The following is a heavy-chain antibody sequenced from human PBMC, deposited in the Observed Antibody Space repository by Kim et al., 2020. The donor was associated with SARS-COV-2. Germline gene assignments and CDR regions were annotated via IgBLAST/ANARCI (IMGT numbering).Heavy chain of an antibody. CDR3: AREASSGWFVDY. V-gene: IGHV4-4*02. D-gene: IGHD6-19*01. CDR2: IYHSGST. CDR1: GGSISSSNW. J-gene: IGHJ4*01. Sequence: SETLSLTCAVSGGSISSSNWWSWVRQPPGKGLEWIGEIYHSGSTNYNPSLKSRVTISVDKSTNQFSLKLSSVTAAVTAVYYCAREASSGWFVDYWGHGTLFTVSS.